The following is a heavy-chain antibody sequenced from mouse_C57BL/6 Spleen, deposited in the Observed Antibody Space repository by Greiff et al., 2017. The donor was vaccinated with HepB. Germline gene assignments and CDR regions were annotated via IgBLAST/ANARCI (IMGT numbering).Heavy chain of an antibody. CDR2: FHPYNDDT. J-gene: IGHJ1*03. Sequence: VQLVESGAELVKPGASVKMSCKASGYTFTTYPIEWMKQNHGKSLEWIGNFHPYNDDTKYNEKFKGKATLTVEKSSSTVYLELSRLTSDDSAVYYCARGGNLPLDYFDVWGTGTTVTVSS. CDR1: GYTFTTYP. CDR3: ARGGNLPLDYFDV. V-gene: IGHV1-47*01. D-gene: IGHD2-1*01.